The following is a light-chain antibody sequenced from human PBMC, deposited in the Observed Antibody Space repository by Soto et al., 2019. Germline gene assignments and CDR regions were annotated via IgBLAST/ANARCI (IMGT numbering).Light chain of an antibody. Sequence: DIQMTQSPSTLSASVGDRVTITCRASQSISGWSACDQQKPGKAPKLLIYEASSLESGVPFRFGGSGSGTELTLTISSLQHDDFANYYCERYNRYPYSFGQGNKLEIK. J-gene: IGKJ2*03. V-gene: IGKV1-5*03. CDR3: ERYNRYPYS. CDR1: QSISGW. CDR2: EAS.